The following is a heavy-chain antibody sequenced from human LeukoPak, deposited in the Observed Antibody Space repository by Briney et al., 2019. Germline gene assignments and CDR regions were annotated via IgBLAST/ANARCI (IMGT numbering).Heavy chain of an antibody. Sequence: SETLSLTCTVSGGSISSYYWSWIRQPAGKGLEWIGRIYTSGSTNYNPSLKSRVTMLVDTSKNQFSLKLSSVTAADTAVYYGARAVAGSIFGVNWFDPWGQGTLVTVSS. CDR2: IYTSGST. J-gene: IGHJ5*02. D-gene: IGHD6-19*01. CDR1: GGSISSYY. CDR3: ARAVAGSIFGVNWFDP. V-gene: IGHV4-4*07.